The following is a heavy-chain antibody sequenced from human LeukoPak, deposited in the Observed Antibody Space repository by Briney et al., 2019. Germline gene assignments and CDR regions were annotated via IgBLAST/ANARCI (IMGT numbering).Heavy chain of an antibody. J-gene: IGHJ6*02. D-gene: IGHD4-17*01. CDR3: ARDWRVMTTVTTFYYYGMDV. Sequence: GGSLRLSCAASGFTFSTYAMTWVRQAPGRGLEWVSTIRGSGGSTYYADSVKGRFTISRDNGQNSVYLQMNSLRAEDTAVYYCARDWRVMTTVTTFYYYGMDVWGQGTAVTVSS. CDR2: IRGSGGST. CDR1: GFTFSTYA. V-gene: IGHV3-23*01.